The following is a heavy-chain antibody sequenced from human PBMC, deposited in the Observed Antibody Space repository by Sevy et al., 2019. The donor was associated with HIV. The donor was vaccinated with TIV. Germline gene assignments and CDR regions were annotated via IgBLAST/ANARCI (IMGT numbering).Heavy chain of an antibody. V-gene: IGHV1-24*01. Sequence: ASVKVSCKVSGYTLTKLSMHWVRQAPGKGLEWMGTFDPEDGETIYAQKFQGRVTMTEDKSIDTAYMELSSLRSEDTAVFYCAITKDYYDNSGYPFDYWGQGTLVTVSS. CDR3: AITKDYYDNSGYPFDY. CDR1: GYTLTKLS. J-gene: IGHJ4*02. CDR2: FDPEDGET. D-gene: IGHD3-22*01.